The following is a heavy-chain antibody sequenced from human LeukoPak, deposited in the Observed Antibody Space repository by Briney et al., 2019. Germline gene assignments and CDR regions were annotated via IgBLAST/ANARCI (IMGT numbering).Heavy chain of an antibody. CDR2: ISGNGDSK. V-gene: IGHV3-23*01. Sequence: GGSVRLFCAASGFSLSSYAMSWVRQAPGKGLEWVSAISGNGDSKYYADSVKGRFTISRDNSKNTLYLQMNSLRAEDTAVYYCAKGTMVRGDRDFWGQGTLVTVSS. CDR3: AKGTMVRGDRDF. CDR1: GFSLSSYA. J-gene: IGHJ4*02. D-gene: IGHD3-10*01.